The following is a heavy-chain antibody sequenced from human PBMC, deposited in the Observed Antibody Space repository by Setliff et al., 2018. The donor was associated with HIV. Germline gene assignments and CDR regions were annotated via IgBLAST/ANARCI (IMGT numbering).Heavy chain of an antibody. CDR3: ARQGGYSGYGFYYYYYYMDV. V-gene: IGHV4-39*01. CDR2: IYYRGST. D-gene: IGHD5-12*01. Sequence: ASETLSLTCTVSGGSISSSSYYWGWIRQPPGKGLQWIGSIYYRGSTYYNPSLKSRVTISVDTSKNQFSLKLRSVTAADTAVYYCARQGGYSGYGFYYYYYYMDVWGKGTTVTVSS. J-gene: IGHJ6*03. CDR1: GGSISSSSYY.